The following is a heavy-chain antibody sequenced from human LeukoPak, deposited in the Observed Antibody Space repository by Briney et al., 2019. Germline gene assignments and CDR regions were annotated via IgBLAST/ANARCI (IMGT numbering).Heavy chain of an antibody. CDR3: AKVGRSGWSSSGGDF. D-gene: IGHD6-19*01. J-gene: IGHJ4*02. CDR1: GFTFSSYA. Sequence: GGSLRLSCAASGFTFSSYAMSWVRQAPGKGLEWVSTISASGGSADYADSVKGRFPIARDNSNNTLYLQMNSLRAEGTAVYYCAKVGRSGWSSSGGDFWGQGTLVTVSS. CDR2: ISASGGSA. V-gene: IGHV3-23*01.